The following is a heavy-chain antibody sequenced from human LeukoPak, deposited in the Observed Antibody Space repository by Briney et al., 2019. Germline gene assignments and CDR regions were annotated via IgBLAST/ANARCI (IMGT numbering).Heavy chain of an antibody. Sequence: GGSLRLSCAASGFTFGSYGMHWVRQAPGKGLEWVAVIWYDGSNKYYADSVKGRFTISRDNSKNTLYLQMNSLRAEDTAVYYCAKVGPGIAAAGTHFGAFDIWGQGTMVTVSS. J-gene: IGHJ3*02. D-gene: IGHD6-13*01. CDR1: GFTFGSYG. CDR3: AKVGPGIAAAGTHFGAFDI. CDR2: IWYDGSNK. V-gene: IGHV3-33*06.